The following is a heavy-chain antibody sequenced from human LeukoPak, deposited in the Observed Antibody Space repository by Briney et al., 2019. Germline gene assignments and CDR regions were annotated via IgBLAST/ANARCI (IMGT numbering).Heavy chain of an antibody. CDR2: ISFDGTNK. CDR3: ASGSSVDCSRASCPPTDY. J-gene: IGHJ4*02. CDR1: GFXFSNPA. Sequence: GGSLRLSCAASGFXFSNPAIHWVRQAPGKGLKWVAVISFDGTNKYYADSVKGRFTISRDNSKNTLYVQMSSLRGDDTGVYYCASGSSVDCSRASCPPTDYWGQGTLVTVSS. V-gene: IGHV3-30-3*01. D-gene: IGHD2-2*01.